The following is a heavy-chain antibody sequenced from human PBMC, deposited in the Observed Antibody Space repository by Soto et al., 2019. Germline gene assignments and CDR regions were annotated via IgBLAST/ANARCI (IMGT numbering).Heavy chain of an antibody. CDR3: ARVAWILTGYSDY. D-gene: IGHD3-9*01. Sequence: SETLSLTCTVSGGSISSSSYYWGWIRQPPGKGLEWIGSIYYSGSTYYNPSLKSRVTISVDTSKNQFSLKLSSVTAADTAVYYCARVAWILTGYSDYWGQGTLVTVSS. V-gene: IGHV4-39*01. CDR1: GGSISSSSYY. CDR2: IYYSGST. J-gene: IGHJ4*02.